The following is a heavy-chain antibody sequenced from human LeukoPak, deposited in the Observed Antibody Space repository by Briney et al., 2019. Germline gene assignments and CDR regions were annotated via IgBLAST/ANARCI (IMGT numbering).Heavy chain of an antibody. J-gene: IGHJ3*02. D-gene: IGHD3-22*01. CDR3: ARDETRRYYDSSGYYPDAFDI. CDR2: ISSRGSTI. Sequence: GGSLGLACAASGFTFSDYYMSWVRQAPGKGLEWISYISSRGSTIYYADSVKGRFTISRDNAKSSLYLQMNSLRAEDTAVYYCARDETRRYYDSSGYYPDAFDIWGQGTMVTVSS. V-gene: IGHV3-11*01. CDR1: GFTFSDYY.